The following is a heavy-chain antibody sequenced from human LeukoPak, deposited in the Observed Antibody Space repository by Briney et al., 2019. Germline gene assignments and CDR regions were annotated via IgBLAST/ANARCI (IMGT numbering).Heavy chain of an antibody. Sequence: AGGSLRLSCAVSGLTFNNAWFSWVRQSPGKGLEWIGRIRSKGAGGTSEYAAPVKGGFIISRDDSKNTLYLQMNSLKTEDTAVYYCATDRADCTSTTCYHAFHIWGQGTMVTVSS. CDR1: GLTFNNAW. V-gene: IGHV3-15*01. J-gene: IGHJ3*02. CDR2: IRSKGAGGTS. D-gene: IGHD2-2*01. CDR3: ATDRADCTSTTCYHAFHI.